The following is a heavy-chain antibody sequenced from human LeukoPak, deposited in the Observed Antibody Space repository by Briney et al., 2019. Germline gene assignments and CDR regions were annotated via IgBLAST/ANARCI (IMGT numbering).Heavy chain of an antibody. J-gene: IGHJ4*02. CDR3: ARDWFHAIDY. D-gene: IGHD2/OR15-2a*01. Sequence: PGGSLRLSCAASGFTFSSNYMSWVGQAPGKGLERVSVIYSGGSTYYAESVKGRFTISRDSAKNTLYLQMNSLRAEDTAVYYCARDWFHAIDYWGQGTLVTVSS. CDR1: GFTFSSNY. V-gene: IGHV3-53*01. CDR2: IYSGGST.